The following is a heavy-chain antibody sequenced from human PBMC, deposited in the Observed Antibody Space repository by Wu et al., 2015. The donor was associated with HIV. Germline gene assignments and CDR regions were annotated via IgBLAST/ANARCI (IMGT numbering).Heavy chain of an antibody. V-gene: IGHV4-34*01. CDR1: GGSFSEYY. CDR3: ARKQRQSLLWSEKYTGGMDV. J-gene: IGHJ6*02. Sequence: QVQLQQWGAGLLKPSETLSLTCAVYGGSFSEYYWSWIRQPPEKGLEWIGEITHNGSTNYNPSLKSRVTVSIDTSKNQFSLKLNSVTAADTAVYYCARKQRQSLLWSEKYTGGMDVWGQGTTVTVSS. D-gene: IGHD3-10*01. CDR2: ITHNGST.